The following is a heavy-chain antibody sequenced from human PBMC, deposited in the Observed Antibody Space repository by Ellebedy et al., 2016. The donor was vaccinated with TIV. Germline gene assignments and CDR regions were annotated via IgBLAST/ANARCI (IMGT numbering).Heavy chain of an antibody. D-gene: IGHD2-15*01. Sequence: GSLRLSXAVYGGSFSGYYWSWIRQPPGKGLEWIGEINHSGSTNYNPSLKSRVTISVDTSKNQFSLKLSSVTAADTAVYYCARQGGYYYYGMDVWGQGTTVTVSS. CDR3: ARQGGYYYYGMDV. J-gene: IGHJ6*02. CDR1: GGSFSGYY. V-gene: IGHV4-34*01. CDR2: INHSGST.